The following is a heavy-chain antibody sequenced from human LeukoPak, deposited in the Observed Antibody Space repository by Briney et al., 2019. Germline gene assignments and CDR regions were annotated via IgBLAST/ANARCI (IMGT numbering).Heavy chain of an antibody. Sequence: PSETLSLTCALFGGSFSDYYWSWIRQPPEKGLEWIGEINLRGSTNYNPSLKSRVTISVDTSKNQFSLKLTSVTAADTAIFYCARGLGQLDSWGQGTLVTVSS. CDR2: INLRGST. CDR1: GGSFSDYY. D-gene: IGHD2-2*01. CDR3: ARGLGQLDS. V-gene: IGHV4-34*01. J-gene: IGHJ4*02.